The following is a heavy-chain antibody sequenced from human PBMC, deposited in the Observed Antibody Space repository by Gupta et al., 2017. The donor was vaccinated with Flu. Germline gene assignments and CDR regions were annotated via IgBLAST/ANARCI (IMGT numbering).Heavy chain of an antibody. D-gene: IGHD3-10*01. Sequence: QLQLQESGPGLVKPSETLSLSCTVSGGSISSSNYFWGWIRQPPGKGLEWIGTIYYSGSTYYNPSLKSRVTISVDTSKNQFSVRLSSVTAADTAVYYCARHLRTMVRGVIIKDYYFGMDVWGQGTTVTVSS. CDR2: IYYSGST. V-gene: IGHV4-39*01. J-gene: IGHJ6*02. CDR3: ARHLRTMVRGVIIKDYYFGMDV. CDR1: GGSISSSNYF.